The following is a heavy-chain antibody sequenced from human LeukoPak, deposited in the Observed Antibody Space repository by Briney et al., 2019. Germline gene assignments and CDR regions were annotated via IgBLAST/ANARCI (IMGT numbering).Heavy chain of an antibody. Sequence: GGSLRLSCAASGFTFRGYWMSWVRQAPGKGLEWVANIKQDGSEKYYVDSVKGRFTISRDNAKNTLYLQMNSLRAEDTAVYYCAVTCGGDCYSYGVIDYWGQGTLVTVSS. V-gene: IGHV3-7*03. J-gene: IGHJ4*02. CDR2: IKQDGSEK. CDR1: GFTFRGYW. D-gene: IGHD2-21*02. CDR3: AVTCGGDCYSYGVIDY.